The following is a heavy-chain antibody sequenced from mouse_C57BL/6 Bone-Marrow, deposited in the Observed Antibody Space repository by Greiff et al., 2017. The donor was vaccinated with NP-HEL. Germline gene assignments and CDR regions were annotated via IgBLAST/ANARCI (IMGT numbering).Heavy chain of an antibody. CDR1: GFTFSSYG. CDR3: ARHPTLLRYRCAY. CDR2: ISSGGSYT. J-gene: IGHJ3*01. V-gene: IGHV5-6*02. Sequence: EVKLVESGGDLVKPGGSLKLSCAASGFTFSSYGMSWVRQTPDKRLEWVATISSGGSYTYYPDSVKGRFTISRDNAKNTLYLQMSSLKSEDTAMYYCARHPTLLRYRCAYWGQGTLVTVSA. D-gene: IGHD1-1*01.